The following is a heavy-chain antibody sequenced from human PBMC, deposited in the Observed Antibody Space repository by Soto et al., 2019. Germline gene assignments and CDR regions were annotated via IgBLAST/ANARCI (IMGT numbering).Heavy chain of an antibody. Sequence: QVQLVESGGGVVQPGRSLRLSCAASGFTFSSYGMHWVRQAPGKGLEWVAVIWYDGSNKYYADSVKGRFTISRDNSKNTLYLQMNSLRAEDTAVYYCARDLTIAAAGTHERFDYWGQGTLVTVSS. J-gene: IGHJ4*02. CDR1: GFTFSSYG. D-gene: IGHD6-13*01. V-gene: IGHV3-33*01. CDR2: IWYDGSNK. CDR3: ARDLTIAAAGTHERFDY.